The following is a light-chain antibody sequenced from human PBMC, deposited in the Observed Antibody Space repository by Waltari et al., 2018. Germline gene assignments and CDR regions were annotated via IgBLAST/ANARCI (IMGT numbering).Light chain of an antibody. Sequence: DIKMTQSPSPLSASVEDRLPTTSRGSQGIRSYLNWYQQNPGKSPKPLIYAASSLQSGVPSRFSGSGSGTDFTLTISSLQPEDFATYYCQQSYSTPVTFGQGTKVEIK. CDR2: AAS. J-gene: IGKJ1*01. CDR3: QQSYSTPVT. V-gene: IGKV1-39*01. CDR1: QGIRSY.